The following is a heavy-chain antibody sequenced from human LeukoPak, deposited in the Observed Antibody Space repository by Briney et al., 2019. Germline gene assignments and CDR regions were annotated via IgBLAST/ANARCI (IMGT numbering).Heavy chain of an antibody. CDR3: ARDSWPEVVRFDY. J-gene: IGHJ4*02. Sequence: SETLSLTCTVSGYFISSGYYWGWIRQPPGKGLEWIGSIYHGGSTYYNPSLKSRVTISVDTSKNQFSLKLSSVTAADTAVYFCARDSWPEVVRFDYWGQGTLVTVSS. V-gene: IGHV4-38-2*02. CDR1: GYFISSGYY. D-gene: IGHD1-14*01. CDR2: IYHGGST.